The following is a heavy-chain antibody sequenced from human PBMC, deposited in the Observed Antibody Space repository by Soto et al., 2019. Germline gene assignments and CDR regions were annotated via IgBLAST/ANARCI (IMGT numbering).Heavy chain of an antibody. CDR3: AREGYYDSSGYDFDY. CDR1: GGTFTSYG. V-gene: IGHV1-18*01. J-gene: IGHJ4*02. D-gene: IGHD3-22*01. Sequence: ASVKVSCKASGGTFTSYGISWVRQAPGQGLEWMGWISAYNGNTNYAQKLQGRVTMTTDTSTSTAYMELRSLRSDGTAVYYCAREGYYDSSGYDFDYWGQGTLVTVSS. CDR2: ISAYNGNT.